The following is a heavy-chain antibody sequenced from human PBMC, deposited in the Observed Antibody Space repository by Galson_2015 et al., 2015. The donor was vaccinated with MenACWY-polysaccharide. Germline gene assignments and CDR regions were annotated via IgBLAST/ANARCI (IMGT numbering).Heavy chain of an antibody. Sequence: SLRLSCAASGFTFSSYWMSWVRQAPGKGLEWVANIKQDGSEEYYVDSVKGRFTISRDNAKNSLYLQMNSLRAEDTAVYYCARDMYYDFWSGYYTYGMDVWGQGTTVTVSS. V-gene: IGHV3-7*01. CDR3: ARDMYYDFWSGYYTYGMDV. J-gene: IGHJ6*02. D-gene: IGHD3-3*01. CDR1: GFTFSSYW. CDR2: IKQDGSEE.